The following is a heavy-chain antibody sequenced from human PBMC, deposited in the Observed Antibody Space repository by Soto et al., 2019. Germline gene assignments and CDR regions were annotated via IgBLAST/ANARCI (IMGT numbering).Heavy chain of an antibody. J-gene: IGHJ5*02. CDR1: GGSISSGSYY. D-gene: IGHD5-12*01. CDR3: ARKGALYSGYSYWFDP. CDR2: IYYSGST. V-gene: IGHV4-39*01. Sequence: PSETLSLTCIVSGGSISSGSYYWGWIRQPPGKGLEWIGTIYYSGSTYHNPSLQSRVTISVDTSKNQFSLKLSSVTAADTAVYYCARKGALYSGYSYWFDPWGQGTLVTVSS.